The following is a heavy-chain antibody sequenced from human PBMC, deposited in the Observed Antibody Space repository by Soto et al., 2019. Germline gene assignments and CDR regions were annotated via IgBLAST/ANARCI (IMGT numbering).Heavy chain of an antibody. CDR1: GFTFSSYI. D-gene: IGHD5-18*01. J-gene: IGHJ4*02. Sequence: PGGYLRLSCAASGFTFSSYIMNWVRQAPGKGLEWVSSVSNNNNYIYYADSLKGRFTISSDNAKNSLDLQMNSLRAEDTALYYCVRGRGYRYGYFDYWGQGTLVTVS. CDR2: VSNNNNYI. CDR3: VRGRGYRYGYFDY. V-gene: IGHV3-21*01.